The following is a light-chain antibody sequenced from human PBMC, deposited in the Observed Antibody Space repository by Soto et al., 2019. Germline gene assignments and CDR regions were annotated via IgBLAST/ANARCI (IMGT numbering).Light chain of an antibody. CDR1: SSNIGSNT. V-gene: IGLV1-44*01. CDR3: AAWDDSLNGGV. Sequence: QSVLTQPPSASVTPGQRVTISCSGSSSNIGSNTVNWYQQLPGTAPKLLIYSNNQRPSGVPDRFSGSKSGTSASLAISGLQSEDEADYYCAAWDDSLNGGVFGTGTKLTVL. J-gene: IGLJ1*01. CDR2: SNN.